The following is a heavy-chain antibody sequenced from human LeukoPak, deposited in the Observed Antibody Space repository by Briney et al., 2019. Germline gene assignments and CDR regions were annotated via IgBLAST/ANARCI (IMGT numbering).Heavy chain of an antibody. J-gene: IGHJ6*03. D-gene: IGHD2-2*01. CDR2: IYTSGST. CDR1: GGSISSYY. V-gene: IGHV4-4*07. Sequence: SETLSLTCTVSGGSISSYYWSWIRQPAGKGLEWIGRIYTSGSTNYNPSLKSRVTMSVDTSKNQFSLKLSSVTAADTAVYYCAAIVVPAAKDYYYYYMDVWGKGTTVTVSS. CDR3: AAIVVPAAKDYYYYYMDV.